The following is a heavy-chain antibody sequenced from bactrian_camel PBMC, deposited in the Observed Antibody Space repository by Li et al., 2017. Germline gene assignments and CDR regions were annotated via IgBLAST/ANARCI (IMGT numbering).Heavy chain of an antibody. CDR3: AAEASYSGDLFGY. D-gene: IGHD2*01. V-gene: IGHV3S60*01. J-gene: IGHJ6*01. CDR1: GYSYMTYC. Sequence: HVQLVESGGGSVQSGGSLRLSCAASGYSYMTYCMGWFRQAPGKERERVSCITYTSDSTYYADSVKGRFTISRDNAKNTLYLQLNSLKTEDTAMYYCAAEASYSGDLFGYWGQGTQVTVS. CDR2: ITYTSDST.